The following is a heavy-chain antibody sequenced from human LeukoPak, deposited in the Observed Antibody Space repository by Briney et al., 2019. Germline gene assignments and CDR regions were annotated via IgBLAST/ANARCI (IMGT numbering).Heavy chain of an antibody. V-gene: IGHV1-18*01. J-gene: IGHJ3*01. CDR1: AYTFTWYG. D-gene: IGHD1-26*01. CDR3: ARARYLSGSRDDALDF. CDR2: ISAYNGNR. Sequence: ASGTLTSKASAYTFTWYGISWVRQAPGQGIEWMGWISAYNGNREYAQKLQGRVTMTTDTSTNTAYMELRSLRSDDTAVYYCARARYLSGSRDDALDFWGQGTMVSVFS.